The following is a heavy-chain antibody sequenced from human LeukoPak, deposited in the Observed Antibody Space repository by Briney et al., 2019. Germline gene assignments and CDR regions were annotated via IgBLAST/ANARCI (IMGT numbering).Heavy chain of an antibody. V-gene: IGHV4-39*07. CDR2: IFYSGST. J-gene: IGHJ4*02. CDR1: GGSISTSNYY. CDR3: ARGPAITMVRGVSPFDY. D-gene: IGHD3-10*01. Sequence: KPSETLSLTCTVSGGSISTSNYYWGWIRQPPGKGLEWIGNIFYSGSTYYSPSLRSRVTISLDTSRNQFSLKLNSVTAADTAVYYCARGPAITMVRGVSPFDYWGQGTLVTVSS.